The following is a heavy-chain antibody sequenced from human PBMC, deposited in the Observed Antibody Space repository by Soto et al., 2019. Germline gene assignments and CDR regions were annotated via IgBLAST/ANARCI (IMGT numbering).Heavy chain of an antibody. CDR2: IKHSGST. D-gene: IGHD6-6*01. Sequence: QVQLQQWGAGLLKPSETLSLTCAVYGGSFSGYYWSWIRQPPGKGLEWIGEIKHSGSTNYNPSLKNRVTISVHTAKNQFSLKLSSVTAADTAVDYCARAKQRVHPFDYCGEGTLVTVSS. CDR1: GGSFSGYY. V-gene: IGHV4-34*01. CDR3: ARAKQRVHPFDY. J-gene: IGHJ4*02.